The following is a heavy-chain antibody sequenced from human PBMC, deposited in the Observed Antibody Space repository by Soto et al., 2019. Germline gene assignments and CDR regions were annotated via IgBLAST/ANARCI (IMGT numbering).Heavy chain of an antibody. CDR3: ARDRDDYGSGNYYNRIDF. J-gene: IGHJ4*02. CDR2: IIPIFGTP. CDR1: GGMFSTYA. Sequence: QVQLVQSGAEVKKPGSSVKVSCNASGGMFSTYAISWLRQAPGQGLEWMGGIIPIFGTPNYAQRFQGRVTITADESTSTAYMELSRLRSEDTAVYYCARDRDDYGSGNYYNRIDFWGQGTLVTVSS. V-gene: IGHV1-69*01. D-gene: IGHD3-10*01.